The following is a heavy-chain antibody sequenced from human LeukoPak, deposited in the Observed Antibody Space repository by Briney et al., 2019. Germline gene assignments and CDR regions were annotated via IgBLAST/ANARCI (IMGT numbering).Heavy chain of an antibody. V-gene: IGHV4-59*01. Sequence: PSETLSLTCTVSGGSISSYYWSWIRQPPGKGLEWIGYIYYSGSTNYNPSLKSRVTISVDTSKNQFSLELSSVTAADTAVYYCARDRRRITIFGVVQRVNWFDPWGQGTLVTVSS. D-gene: IGHD3-3*01. CDR1: GGSISSYY. J-gene: IGHJ5*02. CDR3: ARDRRRITIFGVVQRVNWFDP. CDR2: IYYSGST.